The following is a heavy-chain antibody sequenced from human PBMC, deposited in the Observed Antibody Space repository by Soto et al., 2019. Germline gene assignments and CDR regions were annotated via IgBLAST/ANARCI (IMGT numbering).Heavy chain of an antibody. CDR1: GDSVSSNSAA. Sequence: KQSQTLSLTCAIYGDSVSSNSAAWNWIRQSPSRGLEWLGRTYYRSKWYNDYAVSVKSRITINPDTSKNQLSLQLNSVTPEDPAVYYCAREPFFYCSGGCCSDAFDIWGQGTIVTVSS. J-gene: IGHJ3*02. CDR3: AREPFFYCSGGCCSDAFDI. CDR2: TYYRSKWYN. D-gene: IGHD2-15*01. V-gene: IGHV6-1*01.